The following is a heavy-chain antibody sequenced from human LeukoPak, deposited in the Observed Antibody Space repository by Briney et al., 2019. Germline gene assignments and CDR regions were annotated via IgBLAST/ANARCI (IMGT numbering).Heavy chain of an antibody. V-gene: IGHV3-13*01. Sequence: PGGSLRLSCAASGFTFSSYDMHWVRRATGKGLEWVSAIGTAGDTYYPGSVKGRFTISRENAKNSLYLQMNSLRAGDTAVYYCARETREGYFDYWGQGTLVTVSS. J-gene: IGHJ4*02. CDR2: IGTAGDT. D-gene: IGHD1-26*01. CDR3: ARETREGYFDY. CDR1: GFTFSSYD.